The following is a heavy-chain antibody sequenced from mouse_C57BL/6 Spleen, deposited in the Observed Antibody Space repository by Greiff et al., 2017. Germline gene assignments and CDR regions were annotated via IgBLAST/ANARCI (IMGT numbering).Heavy chain of an antibody. CDR2: IDPSVSYT. J-gene: IGHJ2*01. V-gene: IGHV1-69*01. CDR3: ARWGYYGSRDY. D-gene: IGHD1-1*01. Sequence: VQLQQPGAELVMPGASVKLSCKASGYTFTSYWMHWVKQRPGQGLEWIGEIDPSVSYTNYNQKFKGKSTLTVDKSSSTAYMQLSSLTSEDSAVYHCARWGYYGSRDYWGQGTTLTVSS. CDR1: GYTFTSYW.